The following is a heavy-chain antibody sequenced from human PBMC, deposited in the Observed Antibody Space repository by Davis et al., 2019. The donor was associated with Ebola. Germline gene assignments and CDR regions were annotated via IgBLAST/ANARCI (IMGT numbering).Heavy chain of an antibody. V-gene: IGHV3-21*01. Sequence: GESLKISCAASGFTFSSYSMNWVRQAPGKGLEWVSSISSSSYIYYADSVKGRFTISRDNAKNSLYLQMNSLRAEDTAVYYCARGGSSSWYVGWFDPWGQGTLVTVSS. CDR2: ISSSSYI. D-gene: IGHD6-13*01. CDR3: ARGGSSSWYVGWFDP. J-gene: IGHJ5*02. CDR1: GFTFSSYS.